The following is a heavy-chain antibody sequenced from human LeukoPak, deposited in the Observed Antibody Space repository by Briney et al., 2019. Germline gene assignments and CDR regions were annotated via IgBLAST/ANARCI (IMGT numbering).Heavy chain of an antibody. Sequence: PGGSLRLSCAASGFTFSSYAMSWVRQAPGKGLEWVSAISGSGGSTYYADSVKGRFTISRDNSKNTLYLQMNSLRAEDTAVYYCAKPPGITIFGVVPSIHFPFDYWGQGTLVTVSS. J-gene: IGHJ4*02. CDR3: AKPPGITIFGVVPSIHFPFDY. CDR2: ISGSGGST. V-gene: IGHV3-23*01. CDR1: GFTFSSYA. D-gene: IGHD3-3*01.